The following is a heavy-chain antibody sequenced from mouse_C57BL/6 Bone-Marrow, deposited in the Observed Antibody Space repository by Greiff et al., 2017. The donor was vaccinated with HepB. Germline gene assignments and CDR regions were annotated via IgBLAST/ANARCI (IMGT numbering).Heavy chain of an antibody. V-gene: IGHV5-6*01. D-gene: IGHD1-1*01. CDR2: ISSGGSYT. CDR1: GFTFSSYG. CDR3: ARAPLITTVEDFDV. Sequence: EVMLVESGGDLVKPGGSLKLSCAASGFTFSSYGMSWVRQTPDKRLEWVATISSGGSYTYYPDSVKGRFTISRDNAKNTLYLQMSSLKSEDTAMYYCARAPLITTVEDFDVWGTGTTVTVSS. J-gene: IGHJ1*03.